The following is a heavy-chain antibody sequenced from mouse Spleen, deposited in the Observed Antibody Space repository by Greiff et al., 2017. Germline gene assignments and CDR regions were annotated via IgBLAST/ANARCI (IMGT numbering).Heavy chain of an antibody. CDR2: INPSSGYT. J-gene: IGHJ2*01. CDR1: GYTFTSYT. V-gene: IGHV1-4*01. CDR3: ARGPYYGSSYGY. Sequence: QVQLKQSGAELARPGASVKMSCKASGYTFTSYTMHWVKQRPGQGLEWIGYINPSSGYTKYNQKFKDKATLTADKSSSTAYMQLSSLTSEDSAVYYCARGPYYGSSYGYWGQGTTLTVSS. D-gene: IGHD1-1*01.